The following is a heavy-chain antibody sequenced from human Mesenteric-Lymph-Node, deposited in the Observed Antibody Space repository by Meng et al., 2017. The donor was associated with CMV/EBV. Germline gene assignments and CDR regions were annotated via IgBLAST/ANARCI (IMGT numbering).Heavy chain of an antibody. D-gene: IGHD1-7*01. V-gene: IGHV3-7*01. J-gene: IGHJ1*01. CDR2: IKEDGSEK. CDR1: GFTFSSYW. CDR3: AGVNWNYGQEKFQH. Sequence: GESLKISCADSGFTFSSYWMSWVRQAPGKGLEWVASIKEDGSEKSYVDSVKGRFTISRGNAKNSLYLQMNSLRGEDTAVYYCAGVNWNYGQEKFQHWGQGTLVTVSS.